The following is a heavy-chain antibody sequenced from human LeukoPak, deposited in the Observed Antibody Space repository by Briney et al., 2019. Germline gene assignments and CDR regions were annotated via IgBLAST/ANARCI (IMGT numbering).Heavy chain of an antibody. CDR2: TYYRSKWYN. D-gene: IGHD6-19*01. CDR1: GDIVSSNNGA. CDR3: ARDLGNTGWYTFDY. V-gene: IGHV6-1*01. J-gene: IGHJ4*02. Sequence: SQTLSLTCDLSGDIVSSNNGAWNWIRQSPSRGLEWLVRTYYRSKWYNDYAGSLNGRITISPDTSKNQFSLHLNSVTPEDTAVYYCARDLGNTGWYTFDYWGQGILVTVSS.